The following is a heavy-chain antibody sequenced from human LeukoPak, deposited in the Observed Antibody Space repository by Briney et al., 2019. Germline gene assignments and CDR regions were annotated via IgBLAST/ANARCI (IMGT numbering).Heavy chain of an antibody. CDR3: ARGSLTGRTGYDFVS. CDR1: GGSIISYY. V-gene: IGHV4-59*01. Sequence: SETLSPPCTVSGGSIISYYWSWIRQPPGKGLEWIGYIYYSGNTNYNPSLKSRVTISLDTSRNQFSLKLSSVTAADTAVYYCARGSLTGRTGYDFVSWGQGTLVTVSS. CDR2: IYYSGNT. D-gene: IGHD3-9*01. J-gene: IGHJ4*02.